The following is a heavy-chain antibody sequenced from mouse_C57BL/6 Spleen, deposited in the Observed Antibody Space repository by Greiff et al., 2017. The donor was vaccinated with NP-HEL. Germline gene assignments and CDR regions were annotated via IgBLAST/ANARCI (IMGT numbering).Heavy chain of an antibody. D-gene: IGHD4-1*01. Sequence: VQLQQSGAELVKPGASVKISCKASGYAFSSYWMNWVKQRPGKGLAWIGQIYPGDGDTNYNGKFKGKATLTADKSSSTAYMQLSSLTSEDSAVYFCARVELGPGFAYWGQGTLVTVSA. CDR3: ARVELGPGFAY. V-gene: IGHV1-80*01. CDR1: GYAFSSYW. CDR2: IYPGDGDT. J-gene: IGHJ3*01.